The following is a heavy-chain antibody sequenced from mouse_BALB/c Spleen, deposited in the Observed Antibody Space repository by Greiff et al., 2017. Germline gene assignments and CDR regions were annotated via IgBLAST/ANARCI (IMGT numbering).Heavy chain of an antibody. V-gene: IGHV1-15*01. CDR2: IDPETGGT. CDR3: TRSDYYRDYYAMDY. J-gene: IGHJ4*01. CDR1: GYTFTDYE. D-gene: IGHD2-14*01. Sequence: QVQLQQSGAELVRPGASVTLSCKASGYTFTDYEMHWVKQTPVHGLEWIGAIDPETGGTAYNQKFKGKATLTADKSSSTAYMELRSLTSEDSAVYYCTRSDYYRDYYAMDYGGQGTSVTVSS.